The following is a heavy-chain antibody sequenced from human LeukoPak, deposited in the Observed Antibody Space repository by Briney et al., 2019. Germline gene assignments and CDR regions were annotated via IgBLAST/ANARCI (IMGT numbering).Heavy chain of an antibody. CDR3: ARVSQYGFGEGELPQYMDV. CDR1: GYTFTSYY. V-gene: IGHV1-18*04. D-gene: IGHD3-10*01. Sequence: ASVKVSCKASGYTFTSYYMHWVRQAPGQGLEWMGWISAYNGNTNYAQKLQGRVTMTTDTSTSTAYMELRSLRSDDTAVYYCARVSQYGFGEGELPQYMDVWGKGTTVTISS. J-gene: IGHJ6*03. CDR2: ISAYNGNT.